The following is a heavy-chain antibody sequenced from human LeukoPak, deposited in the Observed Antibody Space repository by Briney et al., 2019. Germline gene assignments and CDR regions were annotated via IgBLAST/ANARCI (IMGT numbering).Heavy chain of an antibody. CDR3: AKVSPLSY. J-gene: IGHJ4*02. CDR1: GFAFSSYG. V-gene: IGHV3-30*02. CDR2: IRYDGSNK. Sequence: GGSLRLSCAASGFAFSSYGMHWVRQAPGKGLEWVAFIRYDGSNKYYADSVKGRFTISRDNSKNTLYLQMNSLRAEDTAVYYCAKVSPLSYWGQGTLVTVSS.